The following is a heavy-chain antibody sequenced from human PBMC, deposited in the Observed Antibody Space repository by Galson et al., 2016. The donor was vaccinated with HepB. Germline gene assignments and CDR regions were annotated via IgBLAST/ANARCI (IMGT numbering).Heavy chain of an antibody. CDR3: ARERYSGFDI. CDR2: TYYRSKWYN. V-gene: IGHV6-1*01. J-gene: IGHJ3*02. Sequence: CAISGDSVFSTSVAWNWIRQSPSRGLEWLGRTYYRSKWYNNYAVSVRSRITVSLDTSNDQLSLQLNSVTPEDTAFYYCARERYSGFDIWGQGTMVTVSS. CDR1: GDSVFSTSVA. D-gene: IGHD1-1*01.